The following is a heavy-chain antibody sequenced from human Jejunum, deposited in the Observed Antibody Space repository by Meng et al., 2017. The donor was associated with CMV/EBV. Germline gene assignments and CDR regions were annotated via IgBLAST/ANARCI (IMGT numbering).Heavy chain of an antibody. J-gene: IGHJ4*02. CDR3: ARGREGFWTATPLNY. CDR1: FMFSDYS. CDR2: IKPDGSEK. D-gene: IGHD3/OR15-3a*01. V-gene: IGHV3-7*03. Sequence: FMFSDYSMTWVRQAPGKGLEWVANIKPDGSEKYYVEYLKGRFTISRDNARNSLYLQMNSLGVGDTAVYYCARGREGFWTATPLNYWGRGTLVTVS.